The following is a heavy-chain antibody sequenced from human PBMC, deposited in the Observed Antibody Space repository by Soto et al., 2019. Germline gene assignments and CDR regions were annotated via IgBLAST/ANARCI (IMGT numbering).Heavy chain of an antibody. D-gene: IGHD5-12*01. CDR3: GRGGGGPGAATTPKQFDY. CDR1: GFTFSSYW. CDR2: IKQDGSEK. Sequence: EVQLVESGGGLVQPGGSLRLSCAASGFTFSSYWMSWVRQAPGKGLEWVANIKQDGSEKYYVDSVKGRFTISRDNAKKSLYLERSGLGGEAAAVYSWGRGGGGPGAATTPKQFDYWGQGTLVTVSS. J-gene: IGHJ4*02. V-gene: IGHV3-7*05.